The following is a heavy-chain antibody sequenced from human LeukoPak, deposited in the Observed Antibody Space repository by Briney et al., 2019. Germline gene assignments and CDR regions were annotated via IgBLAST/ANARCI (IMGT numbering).Heavy chain of an antibody. CDR1: GYTFTSYD. CDR2: MNPNSGNT. V-gene: IGHV1-8*01. D-gene: IGHD2-2*01. CDR3: ASAVGYCSSTSCFFRYYYYCMDV. Sequence: ASVKVSCKASGYTFTSYDINWVRQATGQGLEWMGWMNPNSGNTGYAQKFQGRVTMTRNTSISTAYMELSSLRSEDTAVYYCASAVGYCSSTSCFFRYYYYCMDVWGQGTTVTVSS. J-gene: IGHJ6*02.